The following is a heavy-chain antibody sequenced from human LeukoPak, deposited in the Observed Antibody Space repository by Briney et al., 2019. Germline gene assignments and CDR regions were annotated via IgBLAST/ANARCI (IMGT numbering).Heavy chain of an antibody. CDR2: IYYSGST. V-gene: IGHV4-59*08. CDR1: GFTISSYA. J-gene: IGHJ4*02. D-gene: IGHD6-19*01. Sequence: SETLSLTCAASGFTISSYAWSWLRQAPGKGLEWVGYIYYSGSTNYNPSLDSRITISVDSTKHQFSLKLNSVTAADTAVYFCMRHEGSGLFNFDFWGQGTLVTVSS. CDR3: MRHEGSGLFNFDF.